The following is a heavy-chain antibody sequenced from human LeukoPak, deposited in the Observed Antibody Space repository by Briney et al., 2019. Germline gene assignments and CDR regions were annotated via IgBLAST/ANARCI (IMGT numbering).Heavy chain of an antibody. D-gene: IGHD6-6*01. V-gene: IGHV4-59*01. CDR1: GGSISSYY. CDR3: ARAVYSSSLIWFAP. J-gene: IGHJ5*02. CDR2: ISYSGST. Sequence: PSETLSLTCSVSGGSISSYYWNWIRQPPGKGLEWIGYISYSGSTNYNPSLKSRVTISVDTSKNQFSLKLSSVTAADTAVYYCARAVYSSSLIWFAPWGQGTLVTVSS.